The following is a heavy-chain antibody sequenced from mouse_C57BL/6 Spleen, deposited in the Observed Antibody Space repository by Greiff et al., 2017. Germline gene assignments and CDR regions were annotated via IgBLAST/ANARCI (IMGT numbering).Heavy chain of an antibody. Sequence: QVQLKESGPELVKPGASVKISCKASGYAISSAWRNWVKRRPGRGVEWMGRSYPGDGGTNYNGKFKGKATLTADKSPSTAYMKLSSLTSEDSAVYFCARGDWFADWGTGALVTAYA. V-gene: IGHV1-82*01. CDR1: GYAISSAW. J-gene: IGHJ3*01. CDR3: ARGDWFAD. CDR2: SYPGDGGT.